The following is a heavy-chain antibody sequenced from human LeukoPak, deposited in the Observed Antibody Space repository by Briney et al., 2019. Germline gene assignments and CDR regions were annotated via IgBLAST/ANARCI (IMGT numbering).Heavy chain of an antibody. J-gene: IGHJ4*02. Sequence: SETLSLTCAVYGGSFSGYYRSWIRQPPGKGLEWIGEINHSGSTNYNPSLKSRVTISVDTSKNQFSLKLSSLTAADTAVYYCARSPERWLQLLIDYWGQGTLVTVSS. CDR3: ARSPERWLQLLIDY. V-gene: IGHV4-34*01. D-gene: IGHD5-24*01. CDR1: GGSFSGYY. CDR2: INHSGST.